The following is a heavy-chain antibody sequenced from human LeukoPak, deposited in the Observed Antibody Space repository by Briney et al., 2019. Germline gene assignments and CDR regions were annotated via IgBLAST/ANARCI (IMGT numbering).Heavy chain of an antibody. CDR3: ARGAAARQDY. V-gene: IGHV1-69*04. CDR1: GGTFSSYA. D-gene: IGHD6-6*01. CDR2: IIPIPGIA. J-gene: IGHJ4*02. Sequence: SVKVSCKASGGTFSSYAISWVRQAPGQGLEWMGRIIPIPGIANYAQRFQGRVTITTDKSTSTAYMELSSLRSEDTAVYYCARGAAARQDYWGQGTLVTVSS.